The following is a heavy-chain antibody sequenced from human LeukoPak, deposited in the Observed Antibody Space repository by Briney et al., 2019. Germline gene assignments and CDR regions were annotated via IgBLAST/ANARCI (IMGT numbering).Heavy chain of an antibody. CDR2: INPSGGST. J-gene: IGHJ6*02. D-gene: IGHD5-18*01. Sequence: ASVKVSCKASGYTFTNYYMHWVRQAPGQGLEWMGIINPSGGSTNYAQKFQGRVTMTRDTSTSTVYMDLSRLTSEDTAVYYCARGIQLSKYGMDVWGQGTTVTVSS. CDR1: GYTFTNYY. CDR3: ARGIQLSKYGMDV. V-gene: IGHV1-46*01.